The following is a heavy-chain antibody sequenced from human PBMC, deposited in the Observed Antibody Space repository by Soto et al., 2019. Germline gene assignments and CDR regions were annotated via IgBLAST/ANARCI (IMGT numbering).Heavy chain of an antibody. D-gene: IGHD3-3*01. CDR3: ARNYDFWSGNNWFDP. CDR2: FDPEDGET. J-gene: IGHJ5*02. CDR1: GYTLTELS. Sequence: ASVKVSCKVSGYTLTELSMHWVRQAPGKGLEWMGGFDPEDGETIYAQKFQGRVTMTEDTSTDTAYMELSSLRSEDTAVYYCARNYDFWSGNNWFDPWGQGTLVTVSS. V-gene: IGHV1-24*01.